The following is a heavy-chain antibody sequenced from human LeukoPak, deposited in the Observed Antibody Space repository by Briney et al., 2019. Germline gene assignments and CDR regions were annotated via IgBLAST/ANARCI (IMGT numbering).Heavy chain of an antibody. V-gene: IGHV4-34*01. CDR1: GGSFSGYY. CDR2: INHSGST. CDR3: ARGGLDISGSYARNWFDP. D-gene: IGHD1-26*01. J-gene: IGHJ5*02. Sequence: SETLSLTCAVYGGSFSGYYWSWIRQPPGKGLEWIGEINHSGSTNYNPSLKSRVTISVDTSKNQFSLKLSSVTAADTAVYYCARGGLDISGSYARNWFDPWGQGTLVTVSS.